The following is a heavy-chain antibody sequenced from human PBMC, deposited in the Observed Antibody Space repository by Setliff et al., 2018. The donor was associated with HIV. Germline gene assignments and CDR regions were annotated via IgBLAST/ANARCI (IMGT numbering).Heavy chain of an antibody. J-gene: IGHJ3*02. D-gene: IGHD3-16*02. CDR2: ISGSGATT. Sequence: GGSLRLSCVVSGFTLRTYGMSWVRQAPGKGLEWVSGISGSGATTFYADSAKGRCTISRDNSKNTLHLQLNSLRAEDTAVYYCAKVFWGSYPTPDAFDIWGQGTMVTVSS. CDR1: GFTLRTYG. V-gene: IGHV3-23*01. CDR3: AKVFWGSYPTPDAFDI.